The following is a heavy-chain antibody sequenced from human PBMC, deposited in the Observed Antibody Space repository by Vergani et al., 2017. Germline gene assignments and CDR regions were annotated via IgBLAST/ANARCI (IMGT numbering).Heavy chain of an antibody. D-gene: IGHD2-21*01. Sequence: EVQLVESGGGIVKPGGSLRLSCVASGFSFRNAWMNWVRRTPGKGLEWVGRIKSTFDRGTTDYAAAVKGRFTISRDESKNTLFLQMNGLKTEDIGVYYCTTDPRYCGDCSCYWLRDHHYYGMDVWGQGTTVTVSS. V-gene: IGHV3-15*07. CDR2: IKSTFDRGTT. CDR3: TTDPRYCGDCSCYWLRDHHYYGMDV. J-gene: IGHJ6*02. CDR1: GFSFRNAW.